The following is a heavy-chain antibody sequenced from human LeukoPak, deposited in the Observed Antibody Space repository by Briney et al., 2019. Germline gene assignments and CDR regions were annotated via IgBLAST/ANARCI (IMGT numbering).Heavy chain of an antibody. D-gene: IGHD3-9*01. CDR2: INPNSGGT. CDR1: GYTFTVYY. J-gene: IGHJ4*02. Sequence: ASVKVSCKASGYTFTVYYMHWVRQAPGQGLEWMGWINPNSGGTNYAQKFQGRVTMTRDTSISTAYMELSRLRSDDTAVYYCARGPNYDILTGFYYWGQGTLVTVSS. V-gene: IGHV1-2*02. CDR3: ARGPNYDILTGFYY.